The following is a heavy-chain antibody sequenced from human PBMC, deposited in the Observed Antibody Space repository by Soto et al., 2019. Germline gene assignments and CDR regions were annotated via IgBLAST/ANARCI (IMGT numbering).Heavy chain of an antibody. CDR3: VRSPRINMPRGLIQDWFDP. CDR2: IYPGDSDT. V-gene: IGHV5-51*01. CDR1: GYTFTTYW. J-gene: IGHJ5*02. Sequence: TGESLKISCKASGYTFTTYWIGWVRQMSGKGLEWMGIIYPGDSDTRYSPSFQGHVTISADRSTTTAYLQWRSLKASDTAMYYCVRSPRINMPRGLIQDWFDPWGQGTLVTVSS. D-gene: IGHD3-10*01.